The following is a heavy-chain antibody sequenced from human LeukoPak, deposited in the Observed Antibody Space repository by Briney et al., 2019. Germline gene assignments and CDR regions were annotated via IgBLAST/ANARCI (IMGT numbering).Heavy chain of an antibody. D-gene: IGHD3-16*01. Sequence: PSETLSLTCTVSVSGGSISSYHWSWLRQPPGKGLEWIGYISSSGSTSCNLSLKSRVTISVDTSKNQFSLKLSSVTAADTAVYYCARVGRGDHTWGSYYCDHWGQGTLVSVSS. V-gene: IGHV4-59*01. J-gene: IGHJ4*02. CDR1: GGSISSYH. CDR2: ISSSGST. CDR3: ARVGRGDHTWGSYYCDH.